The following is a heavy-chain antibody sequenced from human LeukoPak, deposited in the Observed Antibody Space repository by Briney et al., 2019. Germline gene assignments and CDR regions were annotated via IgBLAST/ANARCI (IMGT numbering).Heavy chain of an antibody. J-gene: IGHJ4*02. D-gene: IGHD1-1*01. Sequence: SQTLSLTCAITGDSVSSNSAAWNWIRQSPSRGLEWLGRTYFRSKWYSAYAVSVKGRITISPDASKNQFSLQLRSVTPEDTAVYYCARGPGTLHYWGQGSLVTVSS. CDR2: TYFRSKWYS. V-gene: IGHV6-1*01. CDR3: ARGPGTLHY. CDR1: GDSVSSNSAA.